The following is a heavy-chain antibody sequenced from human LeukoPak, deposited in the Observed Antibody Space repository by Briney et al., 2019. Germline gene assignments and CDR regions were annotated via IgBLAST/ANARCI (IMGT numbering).Heavy chain of an antibody. Sequence: GRSLSPSCAAYGFTFDDYAMHLVRQAPGNGLEWVSGISWNSGSIGYADSVKGRFTISRDNAKNSLYLQMNSLRAEDTAVYYCAKDGIAAAPDYWGQGTLVTVSS. D-gene: IGHD6-13*01. CDR1: GFTFDDYA. CDR2: ISWNSGSI. J-gene: IGHJ4*02. V-gene: IGHV3-9*01. CDR3: AKDGIAAAPDY.